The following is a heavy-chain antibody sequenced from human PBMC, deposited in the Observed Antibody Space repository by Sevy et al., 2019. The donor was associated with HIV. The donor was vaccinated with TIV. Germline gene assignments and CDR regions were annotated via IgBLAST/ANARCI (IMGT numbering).Heavy chain of an antibody. V-gene: IGHV4-34*01. CDR3: ARGVTVTTVPYYFDY. J-gene: IGHJ4*02. CDR1: SGSFSAYY. D-gene: IGHD4-4*01. Sequence: SETLSLTCAVYSGSFSAYYRSWIRQPPGKGLEWIGEINHSGSTNYNPSLKSRVTISLHTSKNQFSLKLTSVTAADTAVYYCARGVTVTTVPYYFDYWGPGTLVTVSS. CDR2: INHSGST.